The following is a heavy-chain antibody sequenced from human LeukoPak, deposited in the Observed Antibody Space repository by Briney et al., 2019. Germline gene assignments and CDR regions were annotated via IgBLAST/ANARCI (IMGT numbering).Heavy chain of an antibody. CDR1: GFTVSSNC. J-gene: IGHJ4*02. D-gene: IGHD6-19*01. V-gene: IGHV3-53*01. CDR2: TYSGGST. CDR3: ARFRSSGWYLNREFDC. Sequence: GGSLRLSCAASGFTVSSNCMSWVRQAPGKGLEWVSVTYSGGSTYYADSVKGRFTISRDNSKNTLYLQMNSLRAEDTAVYYCARFRSSGWYLNREFDCWGQGTLVTVSS.